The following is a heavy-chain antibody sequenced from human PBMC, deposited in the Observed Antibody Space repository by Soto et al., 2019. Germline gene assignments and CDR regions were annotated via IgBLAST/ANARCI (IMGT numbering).Heavy chain of an antibody. CDR1: GYTFTSYG. J-gene: IGHJ4*02. Sequence: GASVKVSCKASGYTFTSYGISWVRQAPGQGLEWMGWISAYNGNTNYAQKLQGRVTMTTDTSTSTAYMELRSLRSDDTAVYYCARARTYYGSGAPFAYWGQGTLVTVPQ. CDR2: ISAYNGNT. V-gene: IGHV1-18*01. D-gene: IGHD3-10*01. CDR3: ARARTYYGSGAPFAY.